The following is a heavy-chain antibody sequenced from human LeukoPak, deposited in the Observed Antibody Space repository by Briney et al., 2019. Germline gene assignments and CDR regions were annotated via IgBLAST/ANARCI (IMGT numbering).Heavy chain of an antibody. Sequence: GGSLRLSCAASGFTFSSYGMHWVRQAPGKGLEWVAFIRYDGSTKYYADSVKGRFTISRDNSKNTLYLQMNSLRAEDTAVYYCARDCVVSDQTAHWYFDLWGRGTLVTVSS. CDR3: ARDCVVSDQTAHWYFDL. D-gene: IGHD2-2*01. CDR1: GFTFSSYG. V-gene: IGHV3-30*02. CDR2: IRYDGSTK. J-gene: IGHJ2*01.